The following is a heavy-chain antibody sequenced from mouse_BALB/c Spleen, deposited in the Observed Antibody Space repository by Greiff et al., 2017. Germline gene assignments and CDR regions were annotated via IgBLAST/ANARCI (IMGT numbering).Heavy chain of an antibody. CDR3: AKDYERAMDY. Sequence: EVQLVESGGGLVQPGGSRKLSCAASGFTFSDYGMAWVRQAPGKGPEWVAFSSNLAYSIYYADTVTGRFTISRENAKNTLYLEMSSLRSEDTAMYYCAKDYERAMDYWGQGTSVTVSS. CDR1: GFTFSDYG. J-gene: IGHJ4*01. CDR2: SSNLAYSI. D-gene: IGHD1-1*01. V-gene: IGHV5-15*02.